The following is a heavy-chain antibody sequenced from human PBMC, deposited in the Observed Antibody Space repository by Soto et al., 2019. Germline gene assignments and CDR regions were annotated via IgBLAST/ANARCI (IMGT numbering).Heavy chain of an antibody. CDR1: GGSISSYY. V-gene: IGHV4-59*12. J-gene: IGHJ5*02. CDR2: IYYSGST. CDR3: ARVTGP. Sequence: PSETLSLTCTVSGGSISSYYWSCIRQPPGKALEWIGCIYYSGSTYYNPSLKSRVTISVDRSKNQFSLKLSSVTAADTAVYYCARVTGPWGQGTLVTVSS.